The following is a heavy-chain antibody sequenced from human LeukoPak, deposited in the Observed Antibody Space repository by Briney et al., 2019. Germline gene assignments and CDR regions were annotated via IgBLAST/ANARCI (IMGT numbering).Heavy chain of an antibody. V-gene: IGHV3-30*02. CDR2: IQYDGSNK. Sequence: GSLRLSCAASGFTFSNYGMHWVRQAPGKGLEWVAFIQYDGSNKYYADSVKGRFTISRDNSKNTLYLQMNSLRAEDTALYYCANRYCSGGSCHRDYWGQGTLVTVSS. D-gene: IGHD2-15*01. CDR1: GFTFSNYG. CDR3: ANRYCSGGSCHRDY. J-gene: IGHJ4*02.